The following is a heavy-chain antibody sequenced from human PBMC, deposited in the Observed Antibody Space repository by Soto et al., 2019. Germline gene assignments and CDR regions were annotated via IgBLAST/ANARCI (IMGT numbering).Heavy chain of an antibody. CDR2: IHYSGST. CDR1: GGSVNIGTYY. CDR3: TRGGDAYKNGH. J-gene: IGHJ4*02. Sequence: QVQLQESGPGLVKPSETLSLTCTVPGGSVNIGTYYCSWIRQPPGKGLEWIGFIHYSGSTNYNPSLESRVTMSVDTTRNQFSLKLTSVNAADTAVYYCTRGGDAYKNGHWGQGTLVTVSS. V-gene: IGHV4-61*01. D-gene: IGHD2-21*01.